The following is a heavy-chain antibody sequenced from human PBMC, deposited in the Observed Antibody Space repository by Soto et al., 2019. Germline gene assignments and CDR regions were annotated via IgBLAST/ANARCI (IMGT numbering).Heavy chain of an antibody. CDR2: INHSGST. J-gene: IGHJ4*02. CDR1: GGSFSGYY. CDR3: ARGRRVVVPAAMHFDY. D-gene: IGHD2-2*01. Sequence: QVQLQQWGAGLLKPSETLSLTCAVYGGSFSGYYWSWIRQPPGKGLEWIGEINHSGSTNYNPSLKSRVTRSVDTSKNQFSLKLSSVTAADTAVYYCARGRRVVVPAAMHFDYWGQGTLVTVSS. V-gene: IGHV4-34*01.